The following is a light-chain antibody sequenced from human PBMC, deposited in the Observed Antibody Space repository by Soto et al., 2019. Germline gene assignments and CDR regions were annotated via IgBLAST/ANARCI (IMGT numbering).Light chain of an antibody. CDR3: MQGTSWTYT. V-gene: IGKV2-30*01. CDR2: KVS. Sequence: DAVLTQSPLSLPVTLGQPASISCRSSQSLVYSAGNTYLNWFQQRPGQSPRRLIYKVSERDSGVPDIFSGRASGTDLTQAISRVEAEDVGVYSCMQGTSWTYTFGQATKLEIK. CDR1: QSLVYSAGNTY. J-gene: IGKJ2*01.